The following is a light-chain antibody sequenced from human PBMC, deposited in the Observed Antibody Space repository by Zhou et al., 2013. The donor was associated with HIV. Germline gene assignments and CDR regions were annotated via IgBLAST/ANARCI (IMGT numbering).Light chain of an antibody. CDR1: RSLLHIDGATY. CDR3: MQSIQVPLT. CDR2: EAS. J-gene: IGKJ4*01. Sequence: DIVMTQTPLSLYVVPGQPASISCKSSRSLLHIDGATYLYWYVQKPGQSPQLLIYEASNRLSGVPDRFSGSGSETDFTLKISRVEAEDVGIYYCMQSIQVPLTFGGGTKVEI. V-gene: IGKV2D-29*02.